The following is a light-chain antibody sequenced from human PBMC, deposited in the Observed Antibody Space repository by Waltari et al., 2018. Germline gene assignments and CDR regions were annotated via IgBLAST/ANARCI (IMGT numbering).Light chain of an antibody. CDR1: SSDVGGYNY. CDR2: DVT. V-gene: IGLV2-11*01. CDR3: CSYAGSIWV. Sequence: QSALTQPRSVSGSPGQSVTTSCTGTSSDVGGYNYVSWYQQHPGKAPKLMIYDVTKRPSGVPDRFSGSKSGNTASLTISGLQAEDEADYYCCSYAGSIWVFGGGTKMTVL. J-gene: IGLJ3*02.